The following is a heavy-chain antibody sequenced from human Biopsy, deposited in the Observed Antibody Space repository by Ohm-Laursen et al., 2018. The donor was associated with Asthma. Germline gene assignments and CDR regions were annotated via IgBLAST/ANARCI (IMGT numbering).Heavy chain of an antibody. CDR1: GYTFINYA. J-gene: IGHJ4*02. D-gene: IGHD1-26*01. Sequence: ASVKVSCKASGYTFINYAIHWVRQAPGQRLEWMGGIIPIFGIANYAQKFQGRVTITADKSTSTAYMELSSLRSEDTAVYYCARGGSYSSRRYYFDYWGQGTLVTVSS. V-gene: IGHV1-69*10. CDR2: IIPIFGIA. CDR3: ARGGSYSSRRYYFDY.